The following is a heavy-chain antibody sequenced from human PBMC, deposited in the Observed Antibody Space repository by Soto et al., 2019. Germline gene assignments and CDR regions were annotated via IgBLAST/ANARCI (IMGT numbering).Heavy chain of an antibody. CDR2: IYYSGST. J-gene: IGHJ3*02. D-gene: IGHD5-18*01. CDR1: GGSISSYY. V-gene: IGHV4-59*08. CDR3: ARSRSHLYSYGQRRAFDI. Sequence: SETLSLTCTVSGGSISSYYWSWIRQPPGKGLEWIGYIYYSGSTNYNPSLKSRVIISVDTSKNQFSLKLSSVTAADTAVYYCARSRSHLYSYGQRRAFDIWGQGTMVTVSS.